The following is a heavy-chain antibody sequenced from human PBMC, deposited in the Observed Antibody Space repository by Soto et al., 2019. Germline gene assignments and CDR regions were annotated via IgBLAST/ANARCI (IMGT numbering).Heavy chain of an antibody. V-gene: IGHV3-66*01. CDR1: GFTVSSNY. Sequence: GGSLRLSCAASGFTVSSNYMSWVRQAPGKGLEWVSVIYSGGSTYYADSVKGRFTISRDNSKNTLYLQMNSLRAEDTAVYYCARDTVLRFLEWPSSSYYHLAVRGQGTTDPVSS. D-gene: IGHD3-3*01. CDR3: ARDTVLRFLEWPSSSYYHLAV. J-gene: IGHJ6*03. CDR2: IYSGGST.